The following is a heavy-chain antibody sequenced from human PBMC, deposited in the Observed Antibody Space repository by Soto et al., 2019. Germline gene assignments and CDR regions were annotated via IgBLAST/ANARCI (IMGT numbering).Heavy chain of an antibody. CDR1: GFTVSSNY. J-gene: IGHJ4*02. V-gene: IGHV3-66*01. CDR2: MYSGGST. D-gene: IGHD3-10*01. CDR3: VTDLNWRGH. Sequence: GESLKISCVASGFTVSSNYMSWVRQAPGKGLEWVSVMYSGGSTYYADSVKGRFTISRDNAKNSLYLQMNSLRDEDSAVYYCVTDLNWRGHWGQGTLVTVSS.